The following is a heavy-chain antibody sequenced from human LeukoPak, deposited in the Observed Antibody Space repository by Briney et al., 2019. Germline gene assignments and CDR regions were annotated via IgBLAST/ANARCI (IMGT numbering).Heavy chain of an antibody. Sequence: ASVNVSCKSSVYTFTVYYMHWVRQAPGQGLEWMGWINPNSGGTNYAQKFQGRVTITSDTSISTAYMELGRLRSDDTAVYYCARGPQLWLRGNWFDPWGQGTLVTVSS. J-gene: IGHJ5*02. CDR3: ARGPQLWLRGNWFDP. CDR1: VYTFTVYY. D-gene: IGHD5-18*01. CDR2: INPNSGGT. V-gene: IGHV1-2*02.